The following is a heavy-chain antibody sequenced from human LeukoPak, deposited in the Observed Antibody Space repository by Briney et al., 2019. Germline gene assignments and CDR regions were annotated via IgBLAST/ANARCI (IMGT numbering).Heavy chain of an antibody. V-gene: IGHV4-31*03. D-gene: IGHD5-18*01. Sequence: SETLSLTCTVSGASISGTDYYWTWTRHHPGEGLDWLGFIHFSGTIYYNPSLRSRLIISADTAKNQMSLKLSSMTAADTAVYYCAAGGDTAKGGKYWGQGTQVTVSS. CDR1: GASISGTDYY. J-gene: IGHJ4*02. CDR3: AAGGDTAKGGKY. CDR2: IHFSGTI.